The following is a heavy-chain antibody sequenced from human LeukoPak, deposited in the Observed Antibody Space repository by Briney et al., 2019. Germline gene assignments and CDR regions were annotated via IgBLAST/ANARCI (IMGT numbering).Heavy chain of an antibody. D-gene: IGHD1-26*01. CDR3: ARSGSYLNWFDP. CDR1: GYSISSGNY. V-gene: IGHV4-38-2*02. J-gene: IGHJ5*02. Sequence: PSETLSLTCTVSGYSISSGNYWGWIRQSPGKGLEWIGTIYHSGSTYYNPSLKSRVTISVDTSKNQFSLKLSSVTAADTAVYYCARSGSYLNWFDPWGQGTLVTVSS. CDR2: IYHSGST.